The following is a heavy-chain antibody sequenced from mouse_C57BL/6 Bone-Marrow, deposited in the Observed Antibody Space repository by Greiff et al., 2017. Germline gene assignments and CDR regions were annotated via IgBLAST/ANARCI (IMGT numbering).Heavy chain of an antibody. CDR2: INPSTGGT. V-gene: IGHV1-43*01. Sequence: VQLKQSGPELVKPGASVKISCKASGYSFTGYYMHWVKQSSEKSLEWIGEINPSTGGTSYNQKFKGKATLTVDKSSSTAYMQLKSLTSEDYAVYYCAREDYYGYFDYWGQGTTLTVSS. J-gene: IGHJ2*01. D-gene: IGHD1-1*01. CDR1: GYSFTGYY. CDR3: AREDYYGYFDY.